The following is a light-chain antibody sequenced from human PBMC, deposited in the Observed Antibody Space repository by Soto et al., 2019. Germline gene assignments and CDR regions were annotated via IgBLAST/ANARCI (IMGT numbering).Light chain of an antibody. J-gene: IGLJ1*01. CDR2: GVS. CDR3: SSYTTNSTPYV. Sequence: QSALTQPASVSGSPGQSITISCTGSSSDVGGFNYVSWYQQHPGKAPKLIIYGVSNRPSGVSNRFSGSKSGNTASLTISGLQAEDEADYYCSSYTTNSTPYVFGTGTKVTV. CDR1: SSDVGGFNY. V-gene: IGLV2-14*01.